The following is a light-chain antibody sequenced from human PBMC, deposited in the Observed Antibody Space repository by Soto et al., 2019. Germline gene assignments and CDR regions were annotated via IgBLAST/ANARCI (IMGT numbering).Light chain of an antibody. V-gene: IGLV2-8*01. CDR3: SSYAGSNNYV. J-gene: IGLJ1*01. CDR2: EVS. Sequence: QPVLTQPPSASGSPGQSVTISCTGTSSDVGGYNYVSWYQQHPGKAPKLMIYEVSKRASGVPDRFSGSKSGNTASLTVSGLQDEDEADYYCSSYAGSNNYVFGTGTKVTVL. CDR1: SSDVGGYNY.